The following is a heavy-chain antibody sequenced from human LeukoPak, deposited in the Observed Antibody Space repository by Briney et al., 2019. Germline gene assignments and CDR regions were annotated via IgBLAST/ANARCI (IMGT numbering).Heavy chain of an antibody. Sequence: GGSLRLSCAASGFTFSTYAMHWVRQAPGKGLEWVAVISYVGSNKYYADSVKGRLTISRDNSTKTVYLQMNRLRAEETAVYYCARALYGYCSGGTCYWSYFDYWGQGTLVTVSS. D-gene: IGHD2-15*01. V-gene: IGHV3-30*04. CDR2: ISYVGSNK. J-gene: IGHJ4*02. CDR3: ARALYGYCSGGTCYWSYFDY. CDR1: GFTFSTYA.